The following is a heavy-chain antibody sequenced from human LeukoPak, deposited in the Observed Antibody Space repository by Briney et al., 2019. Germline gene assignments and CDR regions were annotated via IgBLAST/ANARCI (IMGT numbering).Heavy chain of an antibody. J-gene: IGHJ3*02. Sequence: PSQTLSLTCTVAGGSISSGSYYWSWIQQPAWKGLEWFVRIYTSGSTNYNPSLKSRVTISVDTSKNQFSLKLSSVTAADTAVYYCARDLRFLEWSTHAFDIWGQGTMVTVSS. D-gene: IGHD3-3*01. V-gene: IGHV4-61*02. CDR3: ARDLRFLEWSTHAFDI. CDR1: GGSISSGSYY. CDR2: IYTSGST.